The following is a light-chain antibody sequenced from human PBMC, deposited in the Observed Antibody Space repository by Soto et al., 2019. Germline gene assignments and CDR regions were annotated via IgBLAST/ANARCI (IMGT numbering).Light chain of an antibody. J-gene: IGKJ5*01. CDR1: LLINNW. CDR2: AAS. V-gene: IGKV1D-12*01. CDR3: QQANSHPPIT. Sequence: EMSQSPSSVSASVGDTVTITCRSSLLINNWVAWYQQRPGKAPRLLIYAASALQTGVPSRFSGSGSGTDFTLTITSLQPEDFATYYCQQANSHPPITFGQGTRVDIK.